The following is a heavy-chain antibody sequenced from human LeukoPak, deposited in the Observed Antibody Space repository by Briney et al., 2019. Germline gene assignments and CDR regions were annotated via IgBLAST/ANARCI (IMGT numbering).Heavy chain of an antibody. CDR2: IIPIFGTA. J-gene: IGHJ6*02. CDR1: GGTFSSYA. V-gene: IGHV1-69*13. D-gene: IGHD2-2*01. Sequence: SVKVSCKASGGTFSSYAISWVRQAPGQGLEWMGGIIPIFGTANYAQKFQGRVTITADESTSTAYMELSSLRSEDTAVYYCARVVVVPTARTYYYYYGMDVWGQGTTVTVSS. CDR3: ARVVVVPTARTYYYYYGMDV.